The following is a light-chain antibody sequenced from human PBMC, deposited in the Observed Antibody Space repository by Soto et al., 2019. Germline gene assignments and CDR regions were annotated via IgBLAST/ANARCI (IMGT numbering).Light chain of an antibody. CDR1: QSVSSSY. V-gene: IGKV3-20*01. Sequence: IVLTQSPATLSLSPGERATLSCRASQSVSSSYLAWYQQKPGQAPRLLLYCASSRATGIPDRFSGSGSVTDFTLTISRLEPEDFAVYYCQQYGSYFGGGTKVEIK. CDR3: QQYGSY. J-gene: IGKJ4*01. CDR2: CAS.